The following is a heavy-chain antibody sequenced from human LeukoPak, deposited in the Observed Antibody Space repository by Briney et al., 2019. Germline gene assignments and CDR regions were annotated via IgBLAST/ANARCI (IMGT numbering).Heavy chain of an antibody. D-gene: IGHD2-2*01. CDR1: GFTFSSYA. V-gene: IGHV3-23*01. CDR3: AKDRSSKHYYYYYYMDV. J-gene: IGHJ6*03. CDR2: ISGSGGST. Sequence: PGGSLRLSCAASGFTFSSYAMSWVRQAPGKGLGWVSAISGSGGSTYYADSVKGRFTISRDNSKNTLYLQMNSLRAEDTAVYYCAKDRSSKHYYYYYYMDVWGKGTTVTVSS.